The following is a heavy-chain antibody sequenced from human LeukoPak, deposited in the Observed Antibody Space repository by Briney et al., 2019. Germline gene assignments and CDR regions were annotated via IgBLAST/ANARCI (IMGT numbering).Heavy chain of an antibody. J-gene: IGHJ4*02. CDR3: ARERPIVADVDLDY. CDR2: IKQDGSEK. CDR1: GFTFSSYW. D-gene: IGHD5-12*01. V-gene: IGHV3-7*03. Sequence: PGGSLRLSCAASGFTFSSYWMSWARQAPGKGLEWVANIKQDGSEKYYVDSVKGRFTISRDNAKNSLYLQMNSLRAEDTAVYYCARERPIVADVDLDYWGQGTLVTVSS.